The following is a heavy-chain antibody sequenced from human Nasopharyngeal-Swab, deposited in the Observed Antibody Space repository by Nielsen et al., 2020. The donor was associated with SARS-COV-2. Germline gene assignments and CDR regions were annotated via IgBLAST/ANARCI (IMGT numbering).Heavy chain of an antibody. Sequence: GESLKISCAASGFSFRSYGMHWVRQAPGKGLAWVAVISYDGSNKDYADSVKGRFTISRDNSKNTSYLQTNSLRADDTAVYYCARGTIFGVVKRGPWDYYGMDVWGQGTTVTVSS. CDR1: GFSFRSYG. CDR2: ISYDGSNK. CDR3: ARGTIFGVVKRGPWDYYGMDV. J-gene: IGHJ6*02. V-gene: IGHV3-30*03. D-gene: IGHD3-3*01.